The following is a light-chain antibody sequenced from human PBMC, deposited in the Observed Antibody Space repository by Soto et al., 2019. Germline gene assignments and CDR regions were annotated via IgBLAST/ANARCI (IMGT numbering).Light chain of an antibody. Sequence: IVGTNSDATRPVITREKGRRSGRASQSVRINLAWYQQNPGQATRLLIYAAYTRATGIPARFSGSGSGTDFRLTISSLQPEDFATYFCQETSSNLRRLGEGTLVDIK. CDR1: QSVRIN. CDR3: QETSSNLRR. J-gene: IGKJ1*01. V-gene: IGKV3-15*01. CDR2: AAY.